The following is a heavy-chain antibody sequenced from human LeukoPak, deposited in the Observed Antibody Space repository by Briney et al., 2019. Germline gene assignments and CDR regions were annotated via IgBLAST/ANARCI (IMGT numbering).Heavy chain of an antibody. CDR1: GYTFTSYD. V-gene: IGHV1-8*03. CDR3: ARSGDFWSGYYLSYYYYYMDV. CDR2: MNPNSGNT. J-gene: IGHJ6*03. D-gene: IGHD3-3*01. Sequence: ASVKVSCKASGYTFTSYDINWVRQATGQGLEWMGWMNPNSGNTGYAQKFQGRVTITRNTSISTAYMELSSLRSEDTAVYYCARSGDFWSGYYLSYYYYYMDVWGKGTTATISS.